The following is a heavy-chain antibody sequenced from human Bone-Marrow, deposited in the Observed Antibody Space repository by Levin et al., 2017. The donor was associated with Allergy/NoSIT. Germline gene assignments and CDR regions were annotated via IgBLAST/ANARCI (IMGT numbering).Heavy chain of an antibody. V-gene: IGHV1-69*13. CDR2: IIPIFGTP. CDR3: ATQGSCSSGRCYSRGLDYYYGMDV. Sequence: SVKVSCKASGGTFRSYAISWVRQAPGQGLEWMGGIIPIFGTPNYAQKFQGRVTITADESTSTAYMELSSLRSEDTAVYYCATQGSCSSGRCYSRGLDYYYGMDVWGQGTTVTVSS. J-gene: IGHJ6*02. CDR1: GGTFRSYA. D-gene: IGHD2-15*01.